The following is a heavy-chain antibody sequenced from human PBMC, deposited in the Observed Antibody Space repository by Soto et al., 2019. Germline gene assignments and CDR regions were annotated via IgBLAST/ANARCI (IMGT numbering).Heavy chain of an antibody. Sequence: ASVKVSCKASGYTFTAYYIHWLRQTPGQGLEWMGWINPNSGDTKYAQKFQGWVSMTRDTSISTAYMELYKLTSDDTAVYYCAREGVYCKGDSCSYIWFAPGGKETRVTVPS. CDR2: INPNSGDT. CDR1: GYTFTAYY. D-gene: IGHD3-22*01. J-gene: IGHJ5*02. CDR3: AREGVYCKGDSCSYIWFAP. V-gene: IGHV1-2*04.